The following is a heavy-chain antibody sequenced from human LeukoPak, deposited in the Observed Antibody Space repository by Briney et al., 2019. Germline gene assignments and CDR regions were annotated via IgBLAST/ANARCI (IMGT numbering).Heavy chain of an antibody. V-gene: IGHV4-61*02. J-gene: IGHJ3*02. CDR2: IFASGIN. D-gene: IGHD3-10*01. Sequence: SETLSLTCTVSGGSISGGSYFWSWIRKPAGKGLEWIGRIFASGINDYTPFLRSRVTISVDTSKNQFSLKLNSVTAADTAVYYCARGPGSYSKEAFDMWGQGTVVTVAS. CDR1: GGSISGGSYF. CDR3: ARGPGSYSKEAFDM.